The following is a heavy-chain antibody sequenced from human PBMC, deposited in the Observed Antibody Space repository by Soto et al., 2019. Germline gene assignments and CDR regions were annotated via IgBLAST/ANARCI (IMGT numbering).Heavy chain of an antibody. CDR1: GYTFTSYA. J-gene: IGHJ4*02. CDR2: INAGNGNT. V-gene: IGHV1-3*01. D-gene: IGHD3-3*01. CDR3: ARELRFLEWLLSY. Sequence: ASVKVSCKASGYTFTSYAMHWVRQAPGQRLEWMGWINAGNGNTKYSQKFQGRVTITRDTSASTAYMELSSLRSEDTAVYYCARELRFLEWLLSYWGQGTLVTVSS.